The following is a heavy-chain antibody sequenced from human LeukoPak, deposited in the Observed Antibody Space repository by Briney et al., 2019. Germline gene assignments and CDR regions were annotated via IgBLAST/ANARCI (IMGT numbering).Heavy chain of an antibody. D-gene: IGHD4-23*01. CDR2: IWYDGSNK. CDR1: GFTFSSCG. V-gene: IGHV3-33*01. Sequence: GGSLRLSCAASGFTFSSCGMHWVRQAPGKGLEWVAVIWYDGSNKFYADSVEGRFTISRDNSKNTLYLQMNSLSAEDTAVYYCARDSPTTVVTRPGSFDIWGQGTMVTVSS. J-gene: IGHJ3*02. CDR3: ARDSPTTVVTRPGSFDI.